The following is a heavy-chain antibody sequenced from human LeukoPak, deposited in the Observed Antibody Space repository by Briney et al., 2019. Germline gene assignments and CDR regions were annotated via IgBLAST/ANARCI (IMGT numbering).Heavy chain of an antibody. CDR1: GGTFSSYA. CDR2: IIPIFGTA. Sequence: SVKVSCKASGGTFSSYAISWVRQAPGQGLEWMGGIIPIFGTANYAQKFQGRVTITADESTSTAYMELSSLRSEDTAVYYCARDPEDCSGGRCYSLLKISGRGSDYWGQGTLVTVSS. V-gene: IGHV1-69*13. CDR3: ARDPEDCSGGRCYSLLKISGRGSDY. D-gene: IGHD2-15*01. J-gene: IGHJ4*02.